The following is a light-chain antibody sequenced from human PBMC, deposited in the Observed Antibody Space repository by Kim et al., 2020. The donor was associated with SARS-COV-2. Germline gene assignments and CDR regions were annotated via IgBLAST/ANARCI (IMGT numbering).Light chain of an antibody. V-gene: IGKV1-5*03. CDR3: QQYNGYWT. CDR2: RAS. Sequence: DIQMTQSPSTLSASVGDRVTITCRASQSINNWLAWYQQKPGKAPRLLIYRASSLESGVPSRFSGSGSGTEFTLTINSLQPDDFATYYCQQYNGYWTFGQGTKLEIK. J-gene: IGKJ1*01. CDR1: QSINNW.